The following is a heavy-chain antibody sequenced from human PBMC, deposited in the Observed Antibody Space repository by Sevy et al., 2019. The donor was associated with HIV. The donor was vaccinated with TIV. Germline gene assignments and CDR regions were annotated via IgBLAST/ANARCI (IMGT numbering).Heavy chain of an antibody. J-gene: IGHJ6*02. D-gene: IGHD6-6*01. Sequence: SETLSLTCTASGGSISSYYWSWIRQPPGKGLEWIGYIYYSGSTNYNPSLKSRVTISGDTSKNKFSLKLSYVTAADTAVYYCARDREASSSVGGRNYYYYYGMDVWGQGTTVTVSS. V-gene: IGHV4-59*13. CDR2: IYYSGST. CDR1: GGSISSYY. CDR3: ARDREASSSVGGRNYYYYYGMDV.